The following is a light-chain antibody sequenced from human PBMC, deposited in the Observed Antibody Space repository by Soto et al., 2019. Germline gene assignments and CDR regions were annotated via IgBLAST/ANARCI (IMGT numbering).Light chain of an antibody. J-gene: IGKJ1*01. CDR3: QQYGSSPKT. Sequence: EIVLTQSPGTLSLSPGERATLSCRASQSVSSNYVAWHQQKPGQAPRLLIYGAASRANGIPDRFSGSGSGTDFTLTISRLEPEDFAVYYCQQYGSSPKTFGQGTKVDI. CDR2: GAA. CDR1: QSVSSNY. V-gene: IGKV3-20*01.